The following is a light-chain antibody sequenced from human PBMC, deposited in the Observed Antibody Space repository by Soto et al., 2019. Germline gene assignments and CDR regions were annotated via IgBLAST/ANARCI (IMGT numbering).Light chain of an antibody. Sequence: DIQMTQSPSSLSASVGDRVTITCRASPGISIYLAWYQQKPGRVPTLLIYAASTLQSGVPARFSGRGSGTDFNLTIGSLQPEDVATYYCQNYNGAPFTFGPGTKVDIK. CDR1: PGISIY. CDR3: QNYNGAPFT. V-gene: IGKV1-27*01. J-gene: IGKJ3*01. CDR2: AAS.